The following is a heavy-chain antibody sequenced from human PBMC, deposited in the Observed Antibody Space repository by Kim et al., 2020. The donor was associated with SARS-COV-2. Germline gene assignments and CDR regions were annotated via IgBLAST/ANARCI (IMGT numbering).Heavy chain of an antibody. Sequence: GGSLRLSCAASGVTFSNYGMNWVRQAPGKGLEWVPAISNDGYSTFDTDSVQGRFTISRDNSKNTLFLQMNNLRAEDTAVYYCAKRKSDTGSGYMDVWGRGTTVSVSS. CDR1: GVTFSNYG. CDR3: AKRKSDTGSGYMDV. D-gene: IGHD3-10*01. CDR2: ISNDGYST. V-gene: IGHV3-23*01. J-gene: IGHJ6*02.